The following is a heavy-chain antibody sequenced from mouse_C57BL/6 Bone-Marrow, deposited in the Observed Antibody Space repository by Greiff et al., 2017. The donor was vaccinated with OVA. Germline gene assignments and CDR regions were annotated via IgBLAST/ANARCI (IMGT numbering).Heavy chain of an antibody. Sequence: QVQLKQPGAELVKPGASVKLSCKASGYTFTSYWMQWVKQRPGQGLAWIGEIDPSDSYTNYNQKFKGKATLTVDTSSSTAYMQLSSLTSEDSAVYYCARGGYYGSSPAWFAYWGHGTLVTVSA. CDR2: IDPSDSYT. D-gene: IGHD1-1*01. J-gene: IGHJ3*01. V-gene: IGHV1-50*01. CDR3: ARGGYYGSSPAWFAY. CDR1: GYTFTSYW.